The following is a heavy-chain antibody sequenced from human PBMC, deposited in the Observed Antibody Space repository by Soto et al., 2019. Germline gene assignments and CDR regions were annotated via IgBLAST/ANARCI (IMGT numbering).Heavy chain of an antibody. V-gene: IGHV4-39*01. J-gene: IGHJ4*02. Sequence: SETLSLTCTVSGGSISSSSYYWGWIRQPPGKGLEWIGSIYYSGSTYYNPSLKSRVTISVDTSKNQFSLKLSSVTAADTAVYYCAATSPHYFDHWGQGTLVTVSS. CDR1: GGSISSSSYY. D-gene: IGHD5-12*01. CDR3: AATSPHYFDH. CDR2: IYYSGST.